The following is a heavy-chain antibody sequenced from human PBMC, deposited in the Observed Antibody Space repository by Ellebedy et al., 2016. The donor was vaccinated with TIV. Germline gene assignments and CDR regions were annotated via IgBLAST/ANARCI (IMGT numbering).Heavy chain of an antibody. D-gene: IGHD5-12*01. CDR3: ASAARGSGAYESF. J-gene: IGHJ4*02. V-gene: IGHV3-64D*06. CDR2: ISHNGDSA. CDR1: GFTFSNYA. Sequence: PGGSLRLSCSASGFTFSNYALHWVRQAPGKGLEYVSAISHNGDSAYYADSVKGRLTVSRDNSKNTLYLQMSSLRADDTALYYCASAARGSGAYESFWGQGTLVTVSS.